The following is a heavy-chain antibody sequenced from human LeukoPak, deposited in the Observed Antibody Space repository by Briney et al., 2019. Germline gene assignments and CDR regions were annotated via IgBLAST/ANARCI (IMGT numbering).Heavy chain of an antibody. Sequence: PGGSLRLSCAASGFTFSSYAMSWVRQAPGKGLEWVSAISGSGGSTYYADSVKGRLTISRDNSKNTLYLQMNSLRAEDTAVYYCAKAPITMIVVVIPTAFDIWGQGTMVTVSS. CDR3: AKAPITMIVVVIPTAFDI. CDR1: GFTFSSYA. D-gene: IGHD3-22*01. CDR2: ISGSGGST. J-gene: IGHJ3*02. V-gene: IGHV3-23*01.